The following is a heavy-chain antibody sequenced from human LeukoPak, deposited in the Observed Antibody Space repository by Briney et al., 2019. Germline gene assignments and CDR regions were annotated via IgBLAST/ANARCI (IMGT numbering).Heavy chain of an antibody. V-gene: IGHV3-23*01. D-gene: IGHD3-22*01. CDR3: AKDSSYDSSGYYYRALDYFDY. J-gene: IGHJ4*02. CDR1: GFTFSSYA. CDR2: ISGSGGST. Sequence: GGSLRLSCAASGFTFSSYAMSWVRQAPGKGLEWVSAISGSGGSTYYADSVEGRFTISRDNSKNTLYLQMNSLRAEDTAVYYCAKDSSYDSSGYYYRALDYFDYWGQRNLVTVSS.